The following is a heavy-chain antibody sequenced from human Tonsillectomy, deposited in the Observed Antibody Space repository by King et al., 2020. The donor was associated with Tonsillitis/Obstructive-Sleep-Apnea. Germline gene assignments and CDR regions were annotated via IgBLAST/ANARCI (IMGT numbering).Heavy chain of an antibody. CDR2: IFSNDEK. CDR1: GFSLSNTKMG. CDR3: ARTRLTSGLGYFDL. V-gene: IGHV2-26*01. D-gene: IGHD1-14*01. J-gene: IGHJ2*01. Sequence: TLKESGPVLVKPTETLTLTCTVSGFSLSNTKMGVSWIRQPPGKALECLAHIFSNDEKSYSTSLKSRLTISKATSRSQVVHTMTNMDPVDTATYYCARTRLTSGLGYFDLWGRGTLVTVSS.